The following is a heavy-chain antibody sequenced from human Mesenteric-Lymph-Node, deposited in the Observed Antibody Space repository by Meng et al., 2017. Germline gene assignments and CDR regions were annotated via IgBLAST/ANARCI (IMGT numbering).Heavy chain of an antibody. J-gene: IGHJ4*02. V-gene: IGHV3-74*01. CDR3: VRGSNGWSGVGF. Sequence: GESLKISCAASGFTFSNYWMHWVRQAPGKGLVWVSRINPDATYTDYTDSVKGRFTISREDAKNTLFLQMNSLRVEDTAVYYCVRGSNGWSGVGFWGQGTPVTVSS. D-gene: IGHD6-19*01. CDR2: INPDATYT. CDR1: GFTFSNYW.